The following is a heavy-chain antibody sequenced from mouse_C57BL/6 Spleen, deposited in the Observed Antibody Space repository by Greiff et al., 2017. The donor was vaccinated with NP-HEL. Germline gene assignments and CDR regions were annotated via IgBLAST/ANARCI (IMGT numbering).Heavy chain of an antibody. D-gene: IGHD1-1*01. V-gene: IGHV1-64*01. CDR3: ARGPTVGAMDY. J-gene: IGHJ4*01. Sequence: VQLQQPGAELVKPGASVKLSCKASGYTFTSYWMHWVKQRPGQGLEWIGMIHPNSGSTNYNEKFKSKATLTVDKSSSPAYMQLSSLTSEDSAVYYCARGPTVGAMDYWGQGTSVTVSS. CDR1: GYTFTSYW. CDR2: IHPNSGST.